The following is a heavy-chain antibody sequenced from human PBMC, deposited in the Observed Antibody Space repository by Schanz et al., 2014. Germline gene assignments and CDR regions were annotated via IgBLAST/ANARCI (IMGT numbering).Heavy chain of an antibody. J-gene: IGHJ2*01. D-gene: IGHD2-21*02. CDR1: TFTFDHYA. CDR3: AKDLGVDCGDGCFNWYFDL. V-gene: IGHV3-23*05. Sequence: EVQLLESGGGLVQPGGSLRLSCSASTFTFDHYAMTWVRQAPGKGLEWVAAVYSRSDEIKYADSVRGRFTISRDNSRSTMYLQMNSLRAEDTAVYFCAKDLGVDCGDGCFNWYFDLWGRGTLVTVSS. CDR2: VYSRSDEI.